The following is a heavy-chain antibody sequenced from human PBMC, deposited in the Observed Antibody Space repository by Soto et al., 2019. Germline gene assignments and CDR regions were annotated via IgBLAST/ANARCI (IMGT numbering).Heavy chain of an antibody. Sequence: LXLACTVSGGSISSSSYYWGWIRQPPGKGVARIGSIYYSGSTYYNPSLKSRVTISVDTSKNQFSLKLTSVTAADTAVYDGARLYYEFRTGFDYWGQGALVTVS. CDR1: GGSISSSSYY. D-gene: IGHD3-3*01. CDR3: ARLYYEFRTGFDY. CDR2: IYYSGST. V-gene: IGHV4-39*01. J-gene: IGHJ4*02.